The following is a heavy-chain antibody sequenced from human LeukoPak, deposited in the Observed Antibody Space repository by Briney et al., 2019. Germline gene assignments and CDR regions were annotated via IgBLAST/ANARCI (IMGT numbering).Heavy chain of an antibody. CDR2: ISSSGST. CDR3: ARGRSITMVRGVPPGY. Sequence: PSETLSLTCTVSGDSISSGDYYWSWIRQPAGKGLEWIGRISSSGSTNYNPSLKSRVTISVDTSKNQFSLKLSSVTAADTAVYYCARGRSITMVRGVPPGYWGQGTLVTVSS. J-gene: IGHJ4*02. CDR1: GDSISSGDYY. V-gene: IGHV4-61*02. D-gene: IGHD3-10*01.